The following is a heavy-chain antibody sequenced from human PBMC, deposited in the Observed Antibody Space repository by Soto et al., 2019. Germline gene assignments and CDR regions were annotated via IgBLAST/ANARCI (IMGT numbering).Heavy chain of an antibody. V-gene: IGHV1-2*02. CDR1: GYTFTDYY. Sequence: ASVKVSCKASGYTFTDYYIHWVRQAPGQGLEWMGWINPNSGGANFAQKFQGRVSLTRDTSTSTAYMQLRSLISDDTAVYYCARDGRARDCSGATCYSRSYWFDPWGQGTLVTVSS. CDR3: ARDGRARDCSGATCYSRSYWFDP. D-gene: IGHD2-15*01. CDR2: INPNSGGA. J-gene: IGHJ5*02.